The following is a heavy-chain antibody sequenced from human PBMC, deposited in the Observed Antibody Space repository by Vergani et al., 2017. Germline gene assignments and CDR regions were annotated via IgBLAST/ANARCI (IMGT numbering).Heavy chain of an antibody. CDR3: GRGGSSSGDLDY. D-gene: IGHD6-13*01. J-gene: IGHJ4*02. CDR1: GGSISSGYYY. Sequence: QVQLQESGPGLVKASQTLSLTCTVSGGSISSGYYYWSWTRQPPGQGLEWIGYTYYSGSTYYNPSLKSRVTISVDTSKNQVSLRLSSVTAADTAGYYCGRGGSSSGDLDYWGQGTLVTVSS. CDR2: TYYSGST. V-gene: IGHV4-30-4*08.